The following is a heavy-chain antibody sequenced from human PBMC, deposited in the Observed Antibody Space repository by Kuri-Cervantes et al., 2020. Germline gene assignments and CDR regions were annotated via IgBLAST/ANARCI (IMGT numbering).Heavy chain of an antibody. CDR2: ISYDGSNK. J-gene: IGHJ5*02. Sequence: GESLKISCAASGFTFSSYAMHWVRQAPGKGLEWVAVISYDGSNKYYADSVKGRFTISRDNSKNTLYLQMNSLRAEDTAVYYCARSWKGRRVYYDSSGYWFDPWGQGTLVTVSS. CDR3: ARSWKGRRVYYDSSGYWFDP. CDR1: GFTFSSYA. V-gene: IGHV3-30-3*01. D-gene: IGHD3-22*01.